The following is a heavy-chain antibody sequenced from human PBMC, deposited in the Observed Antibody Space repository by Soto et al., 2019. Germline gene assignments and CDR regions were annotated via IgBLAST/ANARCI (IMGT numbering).Heavy chain of an antibody. J-gene: IGHJ3*02. V-gene: IGHV3-33*06. Sequence: QVQLVESGGGVVQPGRSLRLSCAASGFMFNNYGMHWVRQAPGKGLEWVAVIWSDGSNKYYADSVKGRFTISRDNSKNTLYLQMNSLRAEDTALYYCAKEYSSGFAFDIWGQGTMVTVSS. CDR2: IWSDGSNK. D-gene: IGHD6-19*01. CDR3: AKEYSSGFAFDI. CDR1: GFMFNNYG.